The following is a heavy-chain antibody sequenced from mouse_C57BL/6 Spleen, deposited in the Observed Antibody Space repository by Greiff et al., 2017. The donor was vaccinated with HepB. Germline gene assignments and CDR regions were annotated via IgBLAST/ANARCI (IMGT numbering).Heavy chain of an antibody. J-gene: IGHJ2*01. CDR2: IDPSDSET. V-gene: IGHV1-52*01. CDR1: GYTFTSYW. Sequence: VQLQQSGAELVRPGSSVKLSCKASGYTFTSYWMHWVKQRPIQGLEWIGNIDPSDSETHYNQKFKDKATLTVDKSSSTAYMQLSSLTSEDSAVYYCASWNWDVDFDCWGQGTTLTVSS. CDR3: ASWNWDVDFDC. D-gene: IGHD4-1*01.